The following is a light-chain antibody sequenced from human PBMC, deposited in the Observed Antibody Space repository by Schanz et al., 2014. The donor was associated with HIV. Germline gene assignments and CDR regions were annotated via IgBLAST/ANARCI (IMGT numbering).Light chain of an antibody. CDR2: AAS. CDR3: QQYESSYVT. J-gene: IGKJ1*01. V-gene: IGKV1-8*01. CDR1: QGISSY. Sequence: AIRMTQSPSSFSASTGDRVTITCRASQGISSYLAWYQQKPGKAPKLLIYAASTLQSGVPSRFSGSGSGTDFTLTISSLQPDDFATYYCQQYESSYVTFGQGTKVDIK.